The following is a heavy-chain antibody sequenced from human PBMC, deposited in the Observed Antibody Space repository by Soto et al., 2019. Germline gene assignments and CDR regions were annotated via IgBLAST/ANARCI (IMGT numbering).Heavy chain of an antibody. CDR1: GFTFSSYG. D-gene: IGHD5-12*01. V-gene: IGHV3-30*18. CDR2: ISYDGSNK. Sequence: GGSLRLSCAASGFTFSSYGMHWVRQAPGKGLEWVAVISYDGSNKYYADSVKGRFTISRDNSKNTLYLQMNSLRAEDTAVYYCAKDPTRQMATSFFDYWGQGTLVTVSS. CDR3: AKDPTRQMATSFFDY. J-gene: IGHJ4*02.